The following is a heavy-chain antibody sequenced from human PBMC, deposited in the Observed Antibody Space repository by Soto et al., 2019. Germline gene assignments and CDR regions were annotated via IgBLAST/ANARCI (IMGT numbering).Heavy chain of an antibody. D-gene: IGHD6-19*01. Sequence: GGSLRLSCAASGFTFSSYSMNWVRQAPGKGLEWVSYISSSSSTIYYADSVKGRFTISRDNAKNSLYLQMNNLRDEDTAVYYCARDPTASDSSGFDYWGQGTLVTVSS. CDR1: GFTFSSYS. CDR2: ISSSSSTI. CDR3: ARDPTASDSSGFDY. V-gene: IGHV3-48*02. J-gene: IGHJ4*02.